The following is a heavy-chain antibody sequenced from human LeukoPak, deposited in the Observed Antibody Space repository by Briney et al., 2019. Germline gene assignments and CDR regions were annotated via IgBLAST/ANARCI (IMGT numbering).Heavy chain of an antibody. CDR3: ARVLRVSSYYYDSPFDY. CDR2: INSDGSST. CDR1: GFTFSSYW. J-gene: IGHJ4*02. Sequence: GGSLRLSCAASGFTFSSYWMHWVRQAPGKGLVWVSRINSDGSSTSYADSVKGRFTISRDNAKNTLYLQMNSLRAEDTAVYYCARVLRVSSYYYDSPFDYWGQGTLVTVSS. V-gene: IGHV3-74*01. D-gene: IGHD3-22*01.